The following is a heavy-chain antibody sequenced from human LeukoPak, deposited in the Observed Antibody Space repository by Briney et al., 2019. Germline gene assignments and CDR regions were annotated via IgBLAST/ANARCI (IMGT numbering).Heavy chain of an antibody. J-gene: IGHJ3*02. D-gene: IGHD2-15*01. CDR1: GGSISSGSYY. CDR2: IYTSGST. Sequence: SETLSLTCTVSGGSISSGSYYWSWIRQPAGKGLEWIGRIYTSGSTNYNPSLKSRVTISVDTSKKQFSLKLSSVTAADTAVYYCARARRYCSGGSCYRRGFAFDIWGQGTMVTVSS. V-gene: IGHV4-61*02. CDR3: ARARRYCSGGSCYRRGFAFDI.